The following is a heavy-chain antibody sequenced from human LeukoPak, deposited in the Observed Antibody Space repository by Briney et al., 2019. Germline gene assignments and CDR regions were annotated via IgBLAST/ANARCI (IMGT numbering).Heavy chain of an antibody. V-gene: IGHV4-39*01. D-gene: IGHD5-18*01. CDR2: IYYSGST. Sequence: PSETLSLTCTVSGGSISSSSYYWGWIRQPPGKGLEWIGSIYYSGSTYYNPSLKSRVTISVDTSKNQFSLKLSSVTAADTAVYYCARRIVQLWSANWFDPWGQGTLVTVSS. CDR3: ARRIVQLWSANWFDP. CDR1: GGSISSSSYY. J-gene: IGHJ5*02.